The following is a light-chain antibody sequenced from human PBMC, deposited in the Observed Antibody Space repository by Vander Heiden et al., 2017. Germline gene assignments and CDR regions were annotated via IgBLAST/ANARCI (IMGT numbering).Light chain of an antibody. V-gene: IGKV1-5*03. CDR1: QSISSW. J-gene: IGKJ3*01. CDR3: YQYNIYH. Sequence: DIQMTQSPSTLSASVGDRVTITCRASQSISSWLAWDQQKPGKAPKLLIYKASSLESGVQSRFSGSGSGTEFTLTSSSRQNDDFATYDGYQYNIYHFGHGTKVDIK. CDR2: KAS.